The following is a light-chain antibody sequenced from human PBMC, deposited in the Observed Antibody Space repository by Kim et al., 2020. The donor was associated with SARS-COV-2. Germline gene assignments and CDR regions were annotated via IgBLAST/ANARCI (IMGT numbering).Light chain of an antibody. CDR2: YDS. J-gene: IGLJ3*02. Sequence: SYELTQPPSVSVAPGKTANITCGGDNIEGKSVHWYQQKPGQAPVLAINYDSDRPSGIPERFSGSNSGNTATLTISRVEAGDEADYYCQVWDTTSDHPMVFGGGTKLTVL. CDR1: NIEGKS. CDR3: QVWDTTSDHPMV. V-gene: IGLV3-21*04.